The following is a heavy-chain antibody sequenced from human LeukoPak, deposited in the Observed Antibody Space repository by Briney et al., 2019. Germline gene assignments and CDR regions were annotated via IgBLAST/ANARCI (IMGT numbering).Heavy chain of an antibody. CDR1: GFTFSSYS. Sequence: GGSLRLSCAASGFTFSSYSMNWVRQAPGKGLEWVSSISSSSSYIYYADSVKGRFTISRDNAKNPLYLQMNSLRAEDTAVYYCARTWILGAFDIWGQGTMVTVSS. CDR3: ARTWILGAFDI. D-gene: IGHD5-18*01. V-gene: IGHV3-21*01. CDR2: ISSSSSYI. J-gene: IGHJ3*02.